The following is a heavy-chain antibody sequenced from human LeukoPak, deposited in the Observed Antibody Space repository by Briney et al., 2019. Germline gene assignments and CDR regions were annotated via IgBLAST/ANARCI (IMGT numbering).Heavy chain of an antibody. CDR1: GGSISSGDYY. J-gene: IGHJ5*02. D-gene: IGHD3-3*01. V-gene: IGHV4-30-4*08. CDR2: IYYSGST. CDR3: ARSSNDFWSGYYDLNWFDP. Sequence: TSETLSLTCTVSGGSISSGDYYWSWIREPPGKGLEWIGYIYYSGSTYYNPSLKSRVTISVDTSKNQFSLKLSSVTAADTAVYYCARSSNDFWSGYYDLNWFDPWGQGTLVTVSS.